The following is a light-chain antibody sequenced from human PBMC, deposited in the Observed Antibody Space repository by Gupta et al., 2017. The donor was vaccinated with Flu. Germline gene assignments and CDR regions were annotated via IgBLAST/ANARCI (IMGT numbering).Light chain of an antibody. J-gene: IGKJ1*01. V-gene: IGKV1-39*01. CDR1: QNINNY. CDR2: AAS. Sequence: PSSLSASVGDRVTITCRASQNINNYLNWYQQKPGKAPQLLIYAASILQGGVPSRFSASESGTDFTLNISSLQPEDFATYFCQQTFIFPWTFGQGTKVDIK. CDR3: QQTFIFPWT.